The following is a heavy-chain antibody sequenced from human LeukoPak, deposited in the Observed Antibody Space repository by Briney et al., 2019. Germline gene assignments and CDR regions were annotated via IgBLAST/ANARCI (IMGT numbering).Heavy chain of an antibody. CDR2: IYPSGST. V-gene: IGHV4-30-2*01. J-gene: IGHJ3*02. CDR1: GGSISSGGYS. Sequence: SETLSLTCAVSGGSISSGGYSWSWIRQPPGQGLEWIGYIYPSGSTYYNPSLKSRVTISVDRSKNQFSLKLSSVTAADTAVYYCARAIVVVVAAIAFDIWGQGTMVTVSS. CDR3: ARAIVVVVAAIAFDI. D-gene: IGHD2-15*01.